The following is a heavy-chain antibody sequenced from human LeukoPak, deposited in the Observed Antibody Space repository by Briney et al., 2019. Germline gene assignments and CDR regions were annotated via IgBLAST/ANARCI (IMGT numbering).Heavy chain of an antibody. V-gene: IGHV4-34*01. CDR1: GGSFSGYY. J-gene: IGHJ4*02. D-gene: IGHD2-2*02. Sequence: SETLSLTCAVYGGSFSGYYWSWIRQPPGKGLEWIGEINHSGSTNYNPSLKSRVTISVDTSKNQFSLNLSSVTAADTAVYYCAREGYCSGTSCYNFNYWGQGTLVTVSS. CDR3: AREGYCSGTSCYNFNY. CDR2: INHSGST.